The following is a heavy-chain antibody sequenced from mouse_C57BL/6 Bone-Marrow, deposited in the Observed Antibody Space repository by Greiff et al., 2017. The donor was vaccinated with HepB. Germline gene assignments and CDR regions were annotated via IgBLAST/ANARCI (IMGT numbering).Heavy chain of an antibody. J-gene: IGHJ4*01. CDR3: ARYDYGNYYYAMDY. CDR1: GYTFTDYN. CDR2: INPNNGGT. V-gene: IGHV1-18*01. D-gene: IGHD2-1*01. Sequence: EVQLQQSGPELVKPGASVKIPCKASGYTFTDYNMDWVKQSHGKSLEWIGDINPNNGGTIYNQKFKGKATLTVDKSPSTAYMELRSLTSEDTAVYYCARYDYGNYYYAMDYWGQGTSVTVSS.